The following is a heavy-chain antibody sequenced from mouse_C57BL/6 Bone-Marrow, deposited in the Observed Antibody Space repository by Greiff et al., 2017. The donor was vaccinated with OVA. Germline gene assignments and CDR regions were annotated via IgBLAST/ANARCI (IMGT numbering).Heavy chain of an antibody. J-gene: IGHJ4*01. V-gene: IGHV2-2*01. CDR2: IWSGGST. CDR3: ARGGYDY. D-gene: IGHD2-3*01. CDR1: GFSLTSYG. Sequence: VKLVESGPGLVQPSQSLSITCKVSGFSLTSYGVHWVRQSPGKGLEWLGVIWSGGSTDYNAAFISRLSISKDNSKSQVFFKMNSLQADDTAIYYCARGGYDYWGQGTSVTVSS.